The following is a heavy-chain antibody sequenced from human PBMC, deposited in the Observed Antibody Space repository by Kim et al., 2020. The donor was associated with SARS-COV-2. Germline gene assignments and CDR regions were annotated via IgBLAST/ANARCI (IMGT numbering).Heavy chain of an antibody. CDR1: GFTFSSYA. D-gene: IGHD6-13*01. CDR2: ISGSGGST. J-gene: IGHJ3*02. CDR3: AKDPLVEEQQHWGVDDAFDI. V-gene: IGHV3-23*01. Sequence: GGSLRLSCAASGFTFSSYAMSWVRQAPGKGLEWVSAISGSGGSTYYADSVKGRFTISRDNSKNTLYLQMNSLRAEDTAVYYCAKDPLVEEQQHWGVDDAFDIWGQGTMVTVSS.